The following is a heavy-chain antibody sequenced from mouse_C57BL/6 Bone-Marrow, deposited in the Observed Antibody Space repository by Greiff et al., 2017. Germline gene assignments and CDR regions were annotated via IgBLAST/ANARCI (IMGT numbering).Heavy chain of an antibody. CDR2: INPNCGTT. Sequence: EVQLQESGPELVKPGASVKISCKASGYSFTDYNMNWVKQSNGQSLEWIGVINPNCGTTNYNQKFKGKATLTVEHSSSTAYMQRNSLTSEDSAVYYCVLITTVVAPYWGQGTLVTVSA. D-gene: IGHD1-1*01. V-gene: IGHV1-39*01. CDR1: GYSFTDYN. J-gene: IGHJ3*01. CDR3: VLITTVVAPY.